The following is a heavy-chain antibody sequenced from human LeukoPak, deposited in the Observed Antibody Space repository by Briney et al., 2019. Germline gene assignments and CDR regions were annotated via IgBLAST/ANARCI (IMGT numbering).Heavy chain of an antibody. D-gene: IGHD3-10*01. Sequence: ASVKVSCKASGYTFTSYYMHWVRQAPGQGLEWMGIINPSGGSTSYAQKFQGRVTMTRDTSISTAYMELSRLRSDDTAVYYCAREAESGEFDYWGQGTLVTVSS. J-gene: IGHJ4*02. V-gene: IGHV1-46*01. CDR2: INPSGGST. CDR1: GYTFTSYY. CDR3: AREAESGEFDY.